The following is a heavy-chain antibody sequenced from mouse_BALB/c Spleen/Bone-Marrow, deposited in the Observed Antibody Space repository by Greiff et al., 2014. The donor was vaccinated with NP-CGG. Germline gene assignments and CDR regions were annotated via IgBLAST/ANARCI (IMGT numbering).Heavy chain of an antibody. CDR3: AREGYYGSPFAY. CDR2: INPSTGYT. Sequence: VQRVESGAELAKPGASVKMSCKASGYTLTSYWMHWVKQRPGQGLEWIGYINPSTGYTKYNQKFKDKATLTADKSSSTDYMQLSSLTSEDSAVYYCAREGYYGSPFAYWGQGTLVTVSA. V-gene: IGHV1-7*01. J-gene: IGHJ3*01. CDR1: GYTLTSYW. D-gene: IGHD1-1*01.